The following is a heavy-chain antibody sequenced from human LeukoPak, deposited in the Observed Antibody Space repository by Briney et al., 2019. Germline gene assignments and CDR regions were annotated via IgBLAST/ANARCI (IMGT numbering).Heavy chain of an antibody. J-gene: IGHJ5*02. Sequence: GGSLRLSCAASGFTFSSCSMNWVRQAPGKGLEWVSYISSSSSTIYYADSVKGRFTISRDNAKNSLYLQMNSLRAEDTAVYYCASLVVAATPDWFDPWGQGTLVTVSS. CDR2: ISSSSSTI. CDR3: ASLVVAATPDWFDP. V-gene: IGHV3-48*01. CDR1: GFTFSSCS. D-gene: IGHD2-15*01.